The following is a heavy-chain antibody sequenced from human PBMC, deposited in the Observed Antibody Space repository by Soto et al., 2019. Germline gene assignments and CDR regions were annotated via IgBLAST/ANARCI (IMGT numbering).Heavy chain of an antibody. Sequence: SQTLSLTCAISGDSVSSNSAAWNWIRQSPSRGLEWLGRTYYRSKWYNDYAVSVKSRITNNPDTSKNQFSLQLNSVTPEDTAVYYCARVSCSSTSCYGGGFGYYYYGMDVWGQGTTVTVSS. CDR3: ARVSCSSTSCYGGGFGYYYYGMDV. CDR1: GDSVSSNSAA. CDR2: TYYRSKWYN. V-gene: IGHV6-1*01. D-gene: IGHD2-2*01. J-gene: IGHJ6*02.